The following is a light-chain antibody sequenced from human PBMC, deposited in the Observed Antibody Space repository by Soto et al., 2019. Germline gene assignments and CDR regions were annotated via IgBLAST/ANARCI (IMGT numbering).Light chain of an antibody. CDR2: DAS. CDR3: QQYGISPWT. V-gene: IGKV3-11*01. CDR1: QSVTTY. J-gene: IGKJ1*01. Sequence: EIVLTQSLATLSLSPGERATLSCRASQSVTTYLAWYQQKPGQAPRLLIYDASSRATGIPARFSGSGSGTDFTLAISSLEPEDFAVYYCQQYGISPWTFGQGTKVDI.